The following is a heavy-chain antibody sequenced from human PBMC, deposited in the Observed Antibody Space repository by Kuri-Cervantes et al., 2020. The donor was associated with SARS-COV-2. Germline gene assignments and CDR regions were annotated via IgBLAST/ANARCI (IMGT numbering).Heavy chain of an antibody. V-gene: IGHV3-21*01. D-gene: IGHD3-3*01. Sequence: GESLKISCASSHFTFSNYNMNWVRQAPGKGLEWVSSISSSSSYTYYSDSVKGRFTISRDNTKKSLSLQMNSLRAEDTAVYYCARVTYDFLMDVWGTGTTVTVSS. J-gene: IGHJ6*03. CDR2: ISSSSSYT. CDR3: ARVTYDFLMDV. CDR1: HFTFSNYN.